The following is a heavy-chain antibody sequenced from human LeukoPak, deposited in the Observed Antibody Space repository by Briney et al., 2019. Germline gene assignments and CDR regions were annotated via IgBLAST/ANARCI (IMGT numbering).Heavy chain of an antibody. D-gene: IGHD3-22*01. J-gene: IGHJ4*02. V-gene: IGHV3-23*01. CDR1: GFIFSSHA. CDR2: ITGSGADT. Sequence: GGSLRLSCAACGFIFSSHAMGWVRQAPGKGLEWVSSITGSGADTYYGDSVKGRFTIARDNSKNILYLQMNSLRAEDTAVYYCASGPYYYDSSGLNYFDYWGQGTLVTVSS. CDR3: ASGPYYYDSSGLNYFDY.